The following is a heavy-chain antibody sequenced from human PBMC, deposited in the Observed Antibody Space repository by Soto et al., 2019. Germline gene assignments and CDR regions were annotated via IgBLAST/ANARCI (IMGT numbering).Heavy chain of an antibody. V-gene: IGHV3-11*01. CDR2: MSGSGITI. D-gene: IGHD3-16*01. CDR3: AIPLSVSYEDYYDMDV. J-gene: IGHJ6*03. Sequence: QVQLVESGGGLVKPGGSLRLSCSASGFAFKEYSMTWIRQAPGKGLEWVSLMSGSGITIHYADSMKGRFTISRDNANSLLLQMGSVRADDTAVYYCAIPLSVSYEDYYDMDVWGKGITVTVSS. CDR1: GFAFKEYS.